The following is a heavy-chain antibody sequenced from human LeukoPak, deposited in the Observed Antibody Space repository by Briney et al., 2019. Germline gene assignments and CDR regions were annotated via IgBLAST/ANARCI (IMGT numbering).Heavy chain of an antibody. CDR2: ISRDGKTK. CDR3: ARPSPPGDGYNPPHY. J-gene: IGHJ4*02. CDR1: GFTFIDFA. V-gene: IGHV3-30*01. Sequence: GGSLRLSWRASGFTFIDFAMHWVRQAPGKGLERGAGISRDGKTKYHAESVKGRFTLSRDNSKNTVYLQMNSLRLEDTASYFCARPSPPGDGYNPPHYWGPGNLVTVSS. D-gene: IGHD5-24*01.